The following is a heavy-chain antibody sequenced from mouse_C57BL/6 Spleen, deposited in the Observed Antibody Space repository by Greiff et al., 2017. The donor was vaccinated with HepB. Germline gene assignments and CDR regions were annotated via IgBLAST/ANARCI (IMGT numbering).Heavy chain of an antibody. CDR3: ARSRVYGSSYGYFDV. CDR2: IDPSDSYT. Sequence: QVQLKESGAELVMPGASVKLSCKASGYTFTSYWMHWVKQRPGQGLEWIGEIDPSDSYTNYNQKFKGKSTLTVDKSSSTAYMQLSSLTSEDSAVYYCARSRVYGSSYGYFDVWGTGTTVTVSS. J-gene: IGHJ1*03. V-gene: IGHV1-69*01. CDR1: GYTFTSYW. D-gene: IGHD1-1*01.